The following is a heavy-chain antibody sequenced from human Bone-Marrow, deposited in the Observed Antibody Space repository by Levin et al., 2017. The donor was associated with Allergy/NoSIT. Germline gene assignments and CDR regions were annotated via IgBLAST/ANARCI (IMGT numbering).Heavy chain of an antibody. D-gene: IGHD5-12*01. CDR2: IYYSGST. Sequence: PSETLSLTCTVSGGSISSYYWSWIRQPPGKGLEWIGYIYYSGSTNYNPSLKSRVTISVDTSKNQFSLKLSSVTAADTAVYYCARYATTQERWFDPWGQGTLVTVSS. CDR3: ARYATTQERWFDP. CDR1: GGSISSYY. J-gene: IGHJ5*02. V-gene: IGHV4-59*01.